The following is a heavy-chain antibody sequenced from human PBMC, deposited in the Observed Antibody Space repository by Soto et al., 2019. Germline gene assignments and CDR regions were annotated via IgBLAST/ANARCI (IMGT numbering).Heavy chain of an antibody. CDR3: ASQSGSGSYSA. CDR2: TIPIFGTA. Sequence: QVQLVQSGAEVQKPGSSVKVSCKASGGTFSSSVISWVRQAPGQGLEWMAGTIPIFGTANYAQKFQGRVTVSADKSTSTAYMELSSLRSDDTAVYYCASQSGSGSYSAWGQGTLVTVSS. CDR1: GGTFSSSV. D-gene: IGHD3-10*01. J-gene: IGHJ5*02. V-gene: IGHV1-69*06.